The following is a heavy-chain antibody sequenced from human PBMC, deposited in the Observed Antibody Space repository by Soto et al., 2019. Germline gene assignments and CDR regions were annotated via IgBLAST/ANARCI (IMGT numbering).Heavy chain of an antibody. J-gene: IGHJ6*03. Sequence: GGSLRLSCAASGFTFSSYAMSWVRQAPGKGLEWVSAISGSGGSTYYADSVKGRFTISRDNSKNTLYLQMNSLRAEDTAVYYCAKGAGRIQLWLGAPYYYYMDVWGKGTTVTVSS. V-gene: IGHV3-23*01. CDR1: GFTFSSYA. CDR3: AKGAGRIQLWLGAPYYYYMDV. CDR2: ISGSGGST. D-gene: IGHD5-18*01.